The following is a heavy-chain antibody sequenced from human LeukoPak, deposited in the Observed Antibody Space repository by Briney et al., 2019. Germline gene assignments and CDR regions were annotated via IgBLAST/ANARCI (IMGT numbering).Heavy chain of an antibody. CDR2: MNPNSGNT. CDR3: TREGAAEAKNFDY. D-gene: IGHD6-13*01. Sequence: ASVKVSCKASGYTFTSYDINWVRQATGQGLEWMGWMNPNSGNTGYAQKFQGRVTMTRNTSISTAYMELSSLRSEDTAVYYCTREGAAEAKNFDYWGQGTLVTVSS. J-gene: IGHJ4*02. V-gene: IGHV1-8*01. CDR1: GYTFTSYD.